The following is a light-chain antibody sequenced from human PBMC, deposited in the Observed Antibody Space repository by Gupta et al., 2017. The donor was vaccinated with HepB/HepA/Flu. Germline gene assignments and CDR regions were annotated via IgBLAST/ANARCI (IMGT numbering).Light chain of an antibody. CDR2: EVN. CDR1: SSDVGGYNH. Sequence: QSALTQPPSASGSPGQSVTISYTGTSSDVGGYNHVSWYQQHPGTAPKLMIFEVNQRPSGVPDRFSGSKSVNTASLTVSGLQADDEANYYCSSYAGSNNVVFGGGTKLTVL. CDR3: SSYAGSNNVV. J-gene: IGLJ2*01. V-gene: IGLV2-8*01.